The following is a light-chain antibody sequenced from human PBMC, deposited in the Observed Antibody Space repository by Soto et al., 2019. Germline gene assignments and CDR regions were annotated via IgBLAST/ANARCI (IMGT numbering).Light chain of an antibody. J-gene: IGLJ1*01. CDR3: SSSAGSNQPYV. CDR1: SSDVGGYNY. CDR2: EVS. V-gene: IGLV2-8*01. Sequence: QSALTQPPSASGSPGQSVTISCTGTSSDVGGYNYVSWYQQHPGKAPKLMIYEVSKRPSGVPDRFSGSKSGNTASLTVSGLKAEDEADYYCSSSAGSNQPYVFGTGTKLTVL.